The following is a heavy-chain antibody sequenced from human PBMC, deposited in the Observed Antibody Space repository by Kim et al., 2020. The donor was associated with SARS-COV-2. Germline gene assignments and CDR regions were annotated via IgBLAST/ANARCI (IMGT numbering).Heavy chain of an antibody. V-gene: IGHV1-8*01. J-gene: IGHJ4*02. D-gene: IGHD3-10*01. Sequence: AQKFQGRVTMTRNTSISTAYMELSSLRSEDTAVYYCARGRPIWFGEFGYDWGQGTLVTVSS. CDR3: ARGRPIWFGEFGYD.